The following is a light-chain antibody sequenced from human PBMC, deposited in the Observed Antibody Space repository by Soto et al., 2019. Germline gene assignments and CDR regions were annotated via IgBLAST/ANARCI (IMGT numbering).Light chain of an antibody. J-gene: IGLJ2*01. Sequence: QLVLTQSPSASASLGASVKLTCTLSSGHSSYAIAWHQQQPKKGPRYLMNLNSDGSHTKGDGIPDRFSGSSSGAVRYLTISSLQSEDEADYYCQTWGTGTVVFGGGTKLTVL. V-gene: IGLV4-69*01. CDR2: LNSDGSH. CDR1: SGHSSYA. CDR3: QTWGTGTVV.